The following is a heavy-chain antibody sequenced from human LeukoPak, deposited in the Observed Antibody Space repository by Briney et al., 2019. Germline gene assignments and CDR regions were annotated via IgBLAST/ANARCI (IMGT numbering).Heavy chain of an antibody. V-gene: IGHV4-34*01. D-gene: IGHD3-10*01. CDR2: INHSGST. Sequence: PSETLSLNCAVYGGSFSGYYWSWIRQPPGKGLEWIGEINHSGSTNYNPSLKSRVTISVDTSKNQFSLKLISMTDADTAVYYCARGRLYYGSGSYYDYWGHGTLVTGSS. J-gene: IGHJ4*01. CDR3: ARGRLYYGSGSYYDY. CDR1: GGSFSGYY.